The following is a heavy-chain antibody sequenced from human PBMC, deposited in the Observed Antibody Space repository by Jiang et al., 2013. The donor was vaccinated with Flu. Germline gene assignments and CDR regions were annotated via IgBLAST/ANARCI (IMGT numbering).Heavy chain of an antibody. V-gene: IGHV1-18*01. D-gene: IGHD2-15*01. CDR3: ARVTCSGGSCYPRYGMDV. Sequence: SAYNGNTNYAQKLQGRVTMTTDTSTSTAYMELRSLRSDDTAVYYCARVTCSGGSCYPRYGMDVWGQGTTVTVSS. CDR2: SAYNGNT. J-gene: IGHJ6*02.